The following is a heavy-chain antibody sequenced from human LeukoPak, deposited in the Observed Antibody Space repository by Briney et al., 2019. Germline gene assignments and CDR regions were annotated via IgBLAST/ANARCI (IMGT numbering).Heavy chain of an antibody. CDR3: ARVLSSSSWYYFDY. CDR2: IYHSGST. Sequence: SETLSLTCTVSGYSISSGYYWGWIRQPPGKGLEWIGSIYHSGSTYYNPSLKSRVTISVDTSKNQFSLKLSSMTAADTAVYYCARVLSSSSWYYFDYWGQGTLVTVSS. V-gene: IGHV4-38-2*02. J-gene: IGHJ4*02. D-gene: IGHD6-13*01. CDR1: GYSISSGYY.